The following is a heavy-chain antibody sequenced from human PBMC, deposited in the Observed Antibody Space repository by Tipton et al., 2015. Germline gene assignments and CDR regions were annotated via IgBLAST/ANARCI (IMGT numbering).Heavy chain of an antibody. CDR2: ITASGHST. CDR1: GFTFRNFG. Sequence: SLRLSCAASGFTFRNFGMHWVRQAPGKGLEWVSDITASGHSTYYADSVKGRFTISRDNDKNSLYLQMNSLRAEDTAVYYCARDPPLTTVTTGDDASDIWGQGTMVTVSS. D-gene: IGHD4-17*01. V-gene: IGHV3-23*01. CDR3: ARDPPLTTVTTGDDASDI. J-gene: IGHJ3*02.